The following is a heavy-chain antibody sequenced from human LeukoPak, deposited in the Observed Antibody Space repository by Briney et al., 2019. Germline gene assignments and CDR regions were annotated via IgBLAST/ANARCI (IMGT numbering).Heavy chain of an antibody. CDR3: ARLPLYCSGGSCHFDY. CDR2: IYPGDSDT. J-gene: IGHJ4*02. Sequence: GESLKISCKGSGYSFTSYWIGWVRQMPGKGLEWMGIIYPGDSDTRNSPSFQGQVTISADKSISTAYLQWSSLKASDTAMYYCARLPLYCSGGSCHFDYWGQGTLVTVSS. D-gene: IGHD2-15*01. V-gene: IGHV5-51*01. CDR1: GYSFTSYW.